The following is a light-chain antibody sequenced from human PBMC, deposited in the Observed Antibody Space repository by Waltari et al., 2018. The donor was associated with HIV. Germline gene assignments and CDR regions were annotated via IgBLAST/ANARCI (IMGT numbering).Light chain of an antibody. CDR3: NSRDSSGNRLVV. CDR1: SLRNYF. CDR2: GEN. J-gene: IGLJ2*01. Sequence: SSEVTQDPTVSVALGQTVRITYQGDSLRNYFPSWYQQKPGQAPVLVIYGENNRPSGIPDRFSGSTSGNTASLIITGAQAEDEAEYYCNSRDSSGNRLVVFGGGTKLTVL. V-gene: IGLV3-19*01.